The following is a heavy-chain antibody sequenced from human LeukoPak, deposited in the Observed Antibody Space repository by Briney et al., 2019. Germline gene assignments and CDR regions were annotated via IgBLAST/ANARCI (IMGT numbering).Heavy chain of an antibody. Sequence: SETLSLTCTVSGGSISSSSYYWGWIRQPPGKGREWIGSIYYSGSTYYNPSLKSRVTISVDTSKNQFSLKLSSVTAADTAVYYCARRYYYGSGSQSHFDYWGQGTLVTVSS. CDR3: ARRYYYGSGSQSHFDY. V-gene: IGHV4-39*01. CDR1: GGSISSSSYY. J-gene: IGHJ4*02. D-gene: IGHD3-10*01. CDR2: IYYSGST.